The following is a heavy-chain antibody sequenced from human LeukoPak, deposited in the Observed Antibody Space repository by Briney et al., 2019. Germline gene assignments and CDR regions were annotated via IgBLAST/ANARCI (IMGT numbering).Heavy chain of an antibody. J-gene: IGHJ5*02. Sequence: SETLSLTCTVSGGSISSSSYYWGWIRQPPGKGLEWIGSIYYSGSTYYNPSLKSRVTISVDTSKNQFSLKLSSVTAADTAVYYCARRKAYYDFWSGYTNWFDPWGQGTLVTVSS. D-gene: IGHD3-3*01. V-gene: IGHV4-39*07. CDR3: ARRKAYYDFWSGYTNWFDP. CDR2: IYYSGST. CDR1: GGSISSSSYY.